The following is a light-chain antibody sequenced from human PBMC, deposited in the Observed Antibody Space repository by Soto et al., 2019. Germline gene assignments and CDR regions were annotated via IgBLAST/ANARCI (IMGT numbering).Light chain of an antibody. V-gene: IGKV1-9*01. Sequence: DIHATQSLAFLSLFMRDIVTITCRPSQAVPNNMAWYQQKPGKPPKLLIYEESTLHSGVPSRFSGRKSGTQFTLTIDSLQPEDFATYYCQQVKSYPRTFGGGTKVDIK. CDR1: QAVPNN. J-gene: IGKJ4*01. CDR3: QQVKSYPRT. CDR2: EES.